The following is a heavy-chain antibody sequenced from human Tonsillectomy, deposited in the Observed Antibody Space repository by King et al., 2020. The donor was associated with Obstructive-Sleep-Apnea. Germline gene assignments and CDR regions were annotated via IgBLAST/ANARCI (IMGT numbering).Heavy chain of an antibody. D-gene: IGHD4-17*01. J-gene: IGHJ4*02. CDR2: ISSSSITI. V-gene: IGHV3-48*04. CDR3: AKDDYDDYFDY. Sequence: QLVQSGGGLVQPGGSLRLSCAASGFTFSSYNMNWVRQAPEKGLEWVSYISSSSITIYYADSVKGRFTISRDNAKNSLYLQMNSLRAEDTAVYYCAKDDYDDYFDYWGQGTLVTVSS. CDR1: GFTFSSYN.